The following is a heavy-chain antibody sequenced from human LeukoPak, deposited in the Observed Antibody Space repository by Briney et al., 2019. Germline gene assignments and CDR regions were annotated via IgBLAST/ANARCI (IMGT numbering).Heavy chain of an antibody. J-gene: IGHJ4*02. CDR3: AKDTQYYYDSSGYSHFDY. V-gene: IGHV3-23*01. D-gene: IGHD3-22*01. CDR1: GFTFSTYA. Sequence: PGRSLRLSCAASGFTFSTYAMSWVRQAPGKGLEWVSAITGSGGSTYCADSVKGRFTISRDNSKNTLYLQMNSLRAEDTAVYYCAKDTQYYYDSSGYSHFDYWGQGTLVTVSS. CDR2: ITGSGGST.